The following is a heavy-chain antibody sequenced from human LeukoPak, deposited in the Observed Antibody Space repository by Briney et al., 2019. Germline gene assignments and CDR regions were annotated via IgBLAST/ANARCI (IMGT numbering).Heavy chain of an antibody. CDR1: GDSISRSTYY. CDR3: ARGDYGGNSGGRYFDY. Sequence: SETLSLTCTVSGDSISRSTYYWAWIRQPPGKGLEWIGSVYYGRSPYFNPSLESRATISVDTSKNHFSLKMSSVTAADTAVYYCARGDYGGNSGGRYFDYWGQGTLVTVSS. V-gene: IGHV4-39*02. J-gene: IGHJ4*02. D-gene: IGHD4-23*01. CDR2: VYYGRSP.